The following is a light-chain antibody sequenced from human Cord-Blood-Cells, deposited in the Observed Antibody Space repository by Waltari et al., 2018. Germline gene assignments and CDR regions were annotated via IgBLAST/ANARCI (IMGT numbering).Light chain of an antibody. CDR2: GAS. V-gene: IGKV3-20*01. J-gene: IGKJ4*01. CDR1: QSVSSSY. CDR3: QQYGSSPT. Sequence: ELVLTQSPGTLSLSPGERATLSCRASQSVSSSYLAWYQKNPGQAPRLRIYGASSRATGIPDRFSGSGSGTDFTLTISRLEPEDFAVYYCQQYGSSPTFGGGTKVEIK.